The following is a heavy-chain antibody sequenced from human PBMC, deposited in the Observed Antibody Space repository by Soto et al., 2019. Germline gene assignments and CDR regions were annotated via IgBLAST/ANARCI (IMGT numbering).Heavy chain of an antibody. CDR2: GST. D-gene: IGHD3-10*01. V-gene: IGHV4-59*11. CDR3: ARVSTSASGSYYTLDY. CDR1: GDSISSHY. Sequence: SETLSLTCTVSGDSISSHYWSWIRQPPGKGLEWIGFGSTKYNPSLKSRIRISVDTSRNQFSLNLTSATAADTAVYYCARVSTSASGSYYTLDYWGQGTLVTVSS. J-gene: IGHJ4*02.